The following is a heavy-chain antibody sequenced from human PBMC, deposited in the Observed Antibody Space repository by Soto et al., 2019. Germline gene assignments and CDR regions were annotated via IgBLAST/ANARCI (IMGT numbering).Heavy chain of an antibody. D-gene: IGHD2-8*01. CDR1: GFTFSSYG. J-gene: IGHJ6*02. V-gene: IGHV3-30*18. Sequence: GGSLRLSCAASGFTFSSYGMHWVRQAPGKGLEWVAVISYDGSNKYYADSVKGRFTISRDNSKNTLYLQMNSLRAEDTAVYYCAKDQYCTNGVCYTGYYYYGMDVWGQGTTVTVSS. CDR2: ISYDGSNK. CDR3: AKDQYCTNGVCYTGYYYYGMDV.